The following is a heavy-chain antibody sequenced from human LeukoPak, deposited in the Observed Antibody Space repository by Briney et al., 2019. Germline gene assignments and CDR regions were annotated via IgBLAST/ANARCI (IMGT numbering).Heavy chain of an antibody. V-gene: IGHV3-15*07. D-gene: IGHD2-2*01. CDR2: IKSKTDGGTT. J-gene: IGHJ6*02. Sequence: GGSLRLSCAASGFTFSNAWMNWVRQAPGKGLEWVGRIKSKTDGGTTDYAAPVKGRFTISRDDSKNTLYLQMNSLKTEDTAVYYRTTVASIVVVPAASYYYYYGMDVWGQGTTVTVYS. CDR3: TTVASIVVVPAASYYYYYGMDV. CDR1: GFTFSNAW.